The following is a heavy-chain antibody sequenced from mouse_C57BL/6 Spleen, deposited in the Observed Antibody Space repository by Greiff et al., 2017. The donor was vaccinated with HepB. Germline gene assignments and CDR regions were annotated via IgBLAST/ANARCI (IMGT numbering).Heavy chain of an antibody. Sequence: QVQLQQPGAELVMPGASVKLSCKASGYTFTSYWMHWVKQRPGQGLEWIGEIEPSDSYTNYNQKFKGKSTLTVDKSSSTAYMQLSSLTSGDSAVYYCARGDYYGSSLFAYWGQGTLVTVSA. J-gene: IGHJ3*01. CDR2: IEPSDSYT. CDR3: ARGDYYGSSLFAY. D-gene: IGHD1-1*01. CDR1: GYTFTSYW. V-gene: IGHV1-69*01.